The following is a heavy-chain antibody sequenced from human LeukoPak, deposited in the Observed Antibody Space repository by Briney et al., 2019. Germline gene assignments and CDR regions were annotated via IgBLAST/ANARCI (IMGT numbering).Heavy chain of an antibody. V-gene: IGHV1-2*02. CDR2: INPNSGGT. Sequence: ASVKVSCKSSEYTFTGNYMHWVRQAPAQGLEWMGWINPNSGGTNYAQKFQGRVTMTRDTSISTAYMELSRLRSDDTAVYYCARDPVWYDYDSSGYYPNWFDPWGQGTLVTVSS. CDR1: EYTFTGNY. D-gene: IGHD3-22*01. CDR3: ARDPVWYDYDSSGYYPNWFDP. J-gene: IGHJ5*02.